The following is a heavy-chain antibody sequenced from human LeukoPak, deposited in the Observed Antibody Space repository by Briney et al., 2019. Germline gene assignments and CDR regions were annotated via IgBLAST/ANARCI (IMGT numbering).Heavy chain of an antibody. D-gene: IGHD3-10*01. Sequence: GGSLRLSCVASGFTFSGFEMNWVRQAPGKGLEWVSYISSSYRTISYADSVKGRFTISRDNAKSSLYLQMNSLGAEDTAVYFCVRESVYGSRSYYSYWGQGTLVTVSS. J-gene: IGHJ4*02. CDR1: GFTFSGFE. CDR2: ISSSYRTI. V-gene: IGHV3-48*03. CDR3: VRESVYGSRSYYSY.